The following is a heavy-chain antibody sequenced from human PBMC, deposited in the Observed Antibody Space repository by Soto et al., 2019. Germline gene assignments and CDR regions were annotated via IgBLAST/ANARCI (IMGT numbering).Heavy chain of an antibody. CDR1: GGSISSYY. CDR2: IYYSGST. J-gene: IGHJ6*03. V-gene: IGHV4-59*01. Sequence: TSETLSLTCTVSGGSISSYYWSWIRQPPWKGLEWIGYIYYSGSTNYNPSLKSRVTISVDTSKNQFSLKLSSVTAADTAVYYCARMDIVVVPAAMSNQDSSPPEGSYYYYYMDVWGKGTTVTVSS. D-gene: IGHD2-2*03. CDR3: ARMDIVVVPAAMSNQDSSPPEGSYYYYYMDV.